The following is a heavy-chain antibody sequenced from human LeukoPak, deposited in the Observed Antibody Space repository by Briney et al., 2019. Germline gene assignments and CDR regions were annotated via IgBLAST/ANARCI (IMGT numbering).Heavy chain of an antibody. CDR2: INHSGST. CDR3: ARQVTFGYAFAYYFDY. D-gene: IGHD5-18*01. V-gene: IGHV4-34*01. Sequence: PSETLSLTCAVYGGSFSGYYWSWIRQPPGKGLEWIGEINHSGSTNYNPSLKSRVTMSVDTSKNQFSLKLSSVTAADTAVYYCARQVTFGYAFAYYFDYWGQGSLVTVSS. CDR1: GGSFSGYY. J-gene: IGHJ4*02.